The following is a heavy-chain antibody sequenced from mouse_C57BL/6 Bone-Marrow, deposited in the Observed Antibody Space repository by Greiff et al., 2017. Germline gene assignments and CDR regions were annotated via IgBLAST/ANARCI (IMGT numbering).Heavy chain of an antibody. Sequence: DVKLVESGGGLVQPGGSMKLSCAASGFTFSDAWMDWVRQSPEKGLEWVAEIRNKANNHATYYAESVKGRFTISRDDSKSSVYLQMNSLRAEDTGIYYCTRVDGYLAWFAYWGQGTLVTVSA. J-gene: IGHJ3*01. V-gene: IGHV6-6*01. CDR3: TRVDGYLAWFAY. D-gene: IGHD2-3*01. CDR1: GFTFSDAW. CDR2: IRNKANNHAT.